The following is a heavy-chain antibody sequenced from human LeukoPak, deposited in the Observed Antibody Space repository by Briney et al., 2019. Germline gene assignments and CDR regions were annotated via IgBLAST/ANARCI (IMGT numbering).Heavy chain of an antibody. D-gene: IGHD2-15*01. J-gene: IGHJ5*02. Sequence: GGSLRLSCAASGFTFSAHWMHWVRQAPGKGLVWISRIYNDGSSTTYADSVKGRFTISRDNAKNMLYPQMNSLRAEDTAVYYCTRAPINYCSGGSCYSGTNWFDPWGQGTLVTVSS. CDR2: IYNDGSST. V-gene: IGHV3-74*01. CDR3: TRAPINYCSGGSCYSGTNWFDP. CDR1: GFTFSAHW.